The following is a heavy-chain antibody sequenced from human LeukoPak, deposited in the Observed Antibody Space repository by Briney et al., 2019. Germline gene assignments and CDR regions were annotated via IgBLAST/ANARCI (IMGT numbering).Heavy chain of an antibody. CDR2: ISGSGGST. D-gene: IGHD6-19*01. Sequence: PGGSLRLSCAASGFTFSSYAMSWVRQAPGKGLEWVSAISGSGGSTYYAASVKGRFTISRDNSKNTLYLQMNSLRAEDTAVYYCARDFGVAGPLAYYYYGMDVWGQGTTVTVSS. V-gene: IGHV3-23*01. CDR1: GFTFSSYA. J-gene: IGHJ6*02. CDR3: ARDFGVAGPLAYYYYGMDV.